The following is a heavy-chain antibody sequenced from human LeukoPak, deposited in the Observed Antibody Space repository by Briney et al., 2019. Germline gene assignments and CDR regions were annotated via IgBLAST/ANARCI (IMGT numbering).Heavy chain of an antibody. Sequence: PSETLSLTCTVSGDFIDVYYWSWLRQPPGKGLEWIGYISCSGSTNYNPSLKSRVTISVDTSKNQFSLKLSSVTAADTAVYYCARGPGYDSNWFDPWGQGTLVTVSS. CDR2: ISCSGST. J-gene: IGHJ5*02. CDR3: ARGPGYDSNWFDP. V-gene: IGHV4-59*01. D-gene: IGHD5-12*01. CDR1: GDFIDVYY.